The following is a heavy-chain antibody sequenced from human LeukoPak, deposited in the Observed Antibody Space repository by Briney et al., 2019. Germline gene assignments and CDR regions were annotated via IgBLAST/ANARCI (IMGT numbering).Heavy chain of an antibody. V-gene: IGHV3-74*01. Sequence: GGSLRLSCAASGFTFSSNWMHWVRQAPGKGLVWVSRINEDGSTTSYADSVKGRSTIFRDNAKNTLYLQMNSLRAEDTAVYYCAKARGEQNGGSNYWGQGTLVTVSS. CDR3: AKARGEQNGGSNY. CDR1: GFTFSSNW. J-gene: IGHJ4*02. CDR2: INEDGSTT. D-gene: IGHD2-15*01.